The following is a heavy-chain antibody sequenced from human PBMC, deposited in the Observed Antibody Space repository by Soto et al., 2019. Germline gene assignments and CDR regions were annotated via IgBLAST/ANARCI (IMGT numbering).Heavy chain of an antibody. J-gene: IGHJ4*02. Sequence: QVQLVQSGAEVKKPGASVKDSCKASGYTFTSYAMHWVRQAPGQRLEWMGWINAGNGNTKYSQKFQGRVTITRDTSASTAYMELSSLRSEDTAVYYCAGLSVSYYFDYWGQGTLVTVSS. CDR3: AGLSVSYYFDY. D-gene: IGHD3-3*02. V-gene: IGHV1-3*01. CDR2: INAGNGNT. CDR1: GYTFTSYA.